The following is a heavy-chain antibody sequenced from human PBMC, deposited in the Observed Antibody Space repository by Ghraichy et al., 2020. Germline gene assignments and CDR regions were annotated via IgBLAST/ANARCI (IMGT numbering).Heavy chain of an antibody. CDR2: INMGNGDT. D-gene: IGHD6-6*01. J-gene: IGHJ4*02. Sequence: ASVKVSCKSSGYTFTTFHIHWVRQAPGQRLEWMGWINMGNGDTKYSQRFKGRVTLTRDTSASTAYMELSSLRSEDTAIYYCATYPYNSASSSYWGQGTLVTVSS. CDR3: ATYPYNSASSSY. V-gene: IGHV1-3*04. CDR1: GYTFTTFH.